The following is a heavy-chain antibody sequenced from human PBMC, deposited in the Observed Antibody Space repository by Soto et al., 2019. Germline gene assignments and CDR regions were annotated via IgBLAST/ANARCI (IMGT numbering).Heavy chain of an antibody. CDR1: GFSLTTSGVG. V-gene: IGHV2-5*02. J-gene: IGHJ4*02. CDR3: AHTSARCTGGVCTED. CDR2: IYWDDDK. Sequence: QITLKESGPTLVKPTQTLTLTCTFSGFSLTTSGVGVAWIRQPPGKALEWLAHIYWDDDKRYSPSLKTRLTITKNTSKNQVVLTMTNMDPVDTGTYYCAHTSARCTGGVCTEDWGQGTLVTVSS. D-gene: IGHD2-8*02.